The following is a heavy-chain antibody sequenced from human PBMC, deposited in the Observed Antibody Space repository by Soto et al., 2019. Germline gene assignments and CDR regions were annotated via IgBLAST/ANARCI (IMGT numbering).Heavy chain of an antibody. CDR1: GFTFSSYS. V-gene: IGHV3-21*01. CDR3: ARDLDRKYDSSGYYPY. Sequence: GGSLRLSCAASGFTFSSYSMNWVRQAPGKGLEWVSSISSSSSYIYYADSVKGRFTISRDNAKNSLYLQMNSLRAEDTAVYYCARDLDRKYDSSGYYPYWGQGTLVTVSS. CDR2: ISSSSSYI. J-gene: IGHJ4*02. D-gene: IGHD3-22*01.